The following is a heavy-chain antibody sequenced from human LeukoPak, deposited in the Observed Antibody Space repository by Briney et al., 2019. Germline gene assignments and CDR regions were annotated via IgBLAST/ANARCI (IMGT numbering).Heavy chain of an antibody. CDR3: VVIVLG. D-gene: IGHD2-8*02. CDR2: ISSDGTTT. CDR1: GFTITNYW. Sequence: PGGSLRLSCAASGFTITNYWMHWVRQAPGQGLVWVSRISSDGTTTNYADSARGRFTISRDNAKNMLYLQMNSLRAEDTAIYYCVVIVLGWGQGTLVTVSS. V-gene: IGHV3-74*01. J-gene: IGHJ4*02.